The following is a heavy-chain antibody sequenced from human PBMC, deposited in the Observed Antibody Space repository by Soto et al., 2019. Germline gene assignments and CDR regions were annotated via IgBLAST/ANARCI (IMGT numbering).Heavy chain of an antibody. J-gene: IGHJ4*02. V-gene: IGHV4-31*03. CDR2: IYYSGST. CDR3: ARDVARGGNFDY. D-gene: IGHD3-16*01. Sequence: QVQLQESGPGLVKPSQTLSLACTVSGGSISSGGYYWSWIRQHPGKGLEWIGYIYYSGSTYYNPSLKSRVTISVDTSKNQFSLKLSSVTAADTAVYYCARDVARGGNFDYWGQGTLVTVSS. CDR1: GGSISSGGYY.